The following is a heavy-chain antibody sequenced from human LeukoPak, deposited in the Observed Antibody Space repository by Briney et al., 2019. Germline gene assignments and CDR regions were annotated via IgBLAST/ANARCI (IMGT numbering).Heavy chain of an antibody. CDR3: ARDLSGLWYS. CDR1: GFTFSSNW. J-gene: IGHJ4*02. V-gene: IGHV3-74*01. Sequence: PGGSLRLSCAPSGFTFSSNWMHWVRQAPGKGPVWVSRINEDGSTINYADSVKGRFTISRDNTKNTLHLQMNSLRAEDTAVYYCARDLSGLWYSWGQGTLVTVSS. CDR2: INEDGSTI. D-gene: IGHD6-19*01.